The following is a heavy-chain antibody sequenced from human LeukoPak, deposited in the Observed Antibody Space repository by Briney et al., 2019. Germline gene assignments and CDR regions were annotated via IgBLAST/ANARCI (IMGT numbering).Heavy chain of an antibody. D-gene: IGHD3-10*01. CDR3: ARPRMRITMVRGVMRGVDV. J-gene: IGHJ6*02. V-gene: IGHV4-34*01. Sequence: SETLSLTCAVYGGSFSGYYWSWIRQPPGKGLEWIGEISHSGSTNYNPSLKSRVTISVDTSKNQFSLKLSSVTAADTAVYYCARPRMRITMVRGVMRGVDVWGQGTTVTVSS. CDR1: GGSFSGYY. CDR2: ISHSGST.